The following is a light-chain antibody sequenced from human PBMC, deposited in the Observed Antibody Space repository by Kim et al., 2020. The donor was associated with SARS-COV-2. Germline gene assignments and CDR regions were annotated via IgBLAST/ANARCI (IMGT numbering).Light chain of an antibody. Sequence: QRVPSSCSGSSSNVEAVYDVHWYQQLPGTAPSLLMYGNSNRPSGFPDRCPGSKSGTSGSLAITGLQVEDEADYDCQSYDSSLSGWVFGGGTQLTVL. CDR1: SSNVEAVYD. CDR3: QSYDSSLSGWV. CDR2: GNS. J-gene: IGLJ3*02. V-gene: IGLV1-40*01.